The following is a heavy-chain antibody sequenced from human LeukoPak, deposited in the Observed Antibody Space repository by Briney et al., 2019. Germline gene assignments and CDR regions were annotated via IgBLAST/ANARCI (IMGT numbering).Heavy chain of an antibody. CDR2: ICYGGSNK. J-gene: IGHJ6*02. V-gene: IGHV3-33*01. D-gene: IGHD4-17*01. CDR3: ARGATVTTVVSSQRDYYYYHGMDV. CDR1: GFTFSNYG. Sequence: GGSLRLSCAASGFTFSNYGMHWVRQAPGKGLEWVAVICYGGSNKYYADSVKGRFTISRDNSKNTLYLQMNSLRAEDTAVYYCARGATVTTVVSSQRDYYYYHGMDVWGQGTTVTVSS.